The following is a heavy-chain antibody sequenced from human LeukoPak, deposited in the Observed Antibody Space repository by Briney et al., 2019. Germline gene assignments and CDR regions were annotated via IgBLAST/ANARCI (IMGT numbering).Heavy chain of an antibody. V-gene: IGHV3-11*01. CDR1: GVSFGDFY. CDR2: ISGPGTTI. D-gene: IGHD4-17*01. CDR3: ARTADGEFDV. J-gene: IGHJ4*02. Sequence: GGSLRLSCAASGVSFGDFYMNWIRQAPGKALEWVAFISGPGTTIHYADSVRGRFTISRDNAKSSLSLQINSLRVEDTAMYYCARTADGEFDVWGQGTLVTVSS.